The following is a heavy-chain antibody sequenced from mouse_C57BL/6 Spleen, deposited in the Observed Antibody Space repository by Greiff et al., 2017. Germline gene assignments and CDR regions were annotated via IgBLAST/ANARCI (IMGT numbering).Heavy chain of an antibody. V-gene: IGHV14-1*01. CDR2: IDPEDGDT. J-gene: IGHJ1*03. CDR1: GFNIKDYY. D-gene: IGHD2-14*01. CDR3: TTEVRAYWYFDV. Sequence: VQLQQSGAELVRPGASVKLSCTASGFNIKDYYMHWVKQRPEQGLEWIGRIDPEDGDTEYAPKFQGKATMTADTSSNTASLQLSSLTSEDTAVYYYTTEVRAYWYFDVWGKGTTVTVSS.